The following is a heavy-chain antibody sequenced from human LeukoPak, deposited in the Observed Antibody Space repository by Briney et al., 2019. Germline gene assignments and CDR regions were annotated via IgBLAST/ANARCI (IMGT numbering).Heavy chain of an antibody. J-gene: IGHJ4*02. CDR2: ISHTEGT. Sequence: SETLSLTCAVSGYSISSGYYWSWIRQSPGKGLEWIGEISHTEGTRYNPSLESRVTMSVGTSENQLSLKLIFVTAADTAVYYCARIRCGHSGSVCYNHWGLGTLVTVSS. D-gene: IGHD3-9*01. CDR3: ARIRCGHSGSVCYNH. V-gene: IGHV4-34*01. CDR1: GYSISSGYY.